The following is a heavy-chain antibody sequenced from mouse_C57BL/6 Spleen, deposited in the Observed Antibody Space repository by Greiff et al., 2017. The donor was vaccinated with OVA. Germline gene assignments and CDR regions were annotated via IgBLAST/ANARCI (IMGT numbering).Heavy chain of an antibody. CDR1: GYAFTNYL. V-gene: IGHV1-54*01. CDR3: ARYSPNGENYAMDY. Sequence: QVQLKESGAELVRPGTSVKVSCKASGYAFTNYLIEWVKQRPGQGLEWIGVINPGSGGTNYNEKFKGQATLTADKSSSTAYMQLSSLTSEDDAVYGCARYSPNGENYAMDYWGQGASVTVSS. CDR2: INPGSGGT. J-gene: IGHJ4*01.